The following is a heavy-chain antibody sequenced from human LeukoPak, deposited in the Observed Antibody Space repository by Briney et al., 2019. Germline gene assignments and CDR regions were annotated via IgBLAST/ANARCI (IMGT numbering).Heavy chain of an antibody. CDR2: ISGSGVST. CDR1: GFTFTSYW. J-gene: IGHJ4*02. D-gene: IGHD2-2*01. Sequence: GGSLRLSCAASGFTFTSYWMSWVRQAPGKGLEWVSGISGSGVSTYYADSVEGRFTISRDNSNNTLYLQMSSLGAEDTAVYYCAKDWGMGDQLLRIDYWGQGTLVTVSS. CDR3: AKDWGMGDQLLRIDY. V-gene: IGHV3-23*01.